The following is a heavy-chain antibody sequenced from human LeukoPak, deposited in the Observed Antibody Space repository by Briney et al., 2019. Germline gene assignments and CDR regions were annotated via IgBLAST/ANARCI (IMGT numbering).Heavy chain of an antibody. CDR2: IKKDGSEK. V-gene: IGHV3-7*01. J-gene: IGHJ4*02. Sequence: GGSLRLSCAASGFTFSSYWMSWVRQAPGKGLEWVANIKKDGSEKYYVDSVKGRFTISRDNAKNSLYLQMNSLRAEDTAVYYCARDKAGSGGIFDYWGQGTLVTVSS. D-gene: IGHD2-15*01. CDR1: GFTFSSYW. CDR3: ARDKAGSGGIFDY.